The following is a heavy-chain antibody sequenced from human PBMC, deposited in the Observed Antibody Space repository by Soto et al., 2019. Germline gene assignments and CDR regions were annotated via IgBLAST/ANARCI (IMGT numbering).Heavy chain of an antibody. CDR2: ISSSSTTI. CDR1: GFTFSTNN. D-gene: IGHD3-16*01. CDR3: AREHLGWLDP. J-gene: IGHJ5*02. V-gene: IGHV3-48*01. Sequence: EVQVVESGGGLVQPGESLRLSCAASGFTFSTNNMYWVRQAPGKGLEWVAYISSSSTTIQYADSVKGRFTISRDNAKNSLYLQVNRLRAEDTAVYYCAREHLGWLDPWGQGTLVTVSS.